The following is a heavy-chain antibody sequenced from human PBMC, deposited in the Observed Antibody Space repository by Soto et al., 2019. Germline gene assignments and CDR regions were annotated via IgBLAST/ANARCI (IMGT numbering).Heavy chain of an antibody. V-gene: IGHV1-69*01. Sequence: QVLLVQSGAEMKQPGSSVSVSCKASGDSFTNYAFTWVRQAPGQGPEWLGGIILALGTPHYSQRFQGRLTITADESSSTVYMALGSLRLDDTAVYYCSRYCTNTRCRGGYYLDLWGQGTLLTVSS. CDR1: GDSFTNYA. CDR2: IILALGTP. CDR3: SRYCTNTRCRGGYYLDL. D-gene: IGHD2-8*01. J-gene: IGHJ5*02.